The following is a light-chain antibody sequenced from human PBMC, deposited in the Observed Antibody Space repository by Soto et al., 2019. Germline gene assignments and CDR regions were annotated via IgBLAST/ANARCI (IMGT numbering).Light chain of an antibody. CDR3: QQSYSTPQLT. V-gene: IGKV1-39*01. CDR2: AAS. J-gene: IGKJ4*01. Sequence: DIQMTQSPSSLSASVGDRVTITCRASQSISSYLNWYQQKPGKAPKLLIYAASSLQSGVPSSFSGSGSGTDFTLTISSLQPEDFATYYCQQSYSTPQLTFGGGTTVEIK. CDR1: QSISSY.